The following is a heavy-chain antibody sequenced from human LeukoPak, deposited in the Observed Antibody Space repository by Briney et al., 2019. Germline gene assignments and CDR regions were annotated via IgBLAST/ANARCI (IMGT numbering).Heavy chain of an antibody. J-gene: IGHJ6*02. CDR3: AKAVTPYYYYYGMDV. Sequence: GGSLRLSCAASGFTFSSYSMNWVRQAPGKGLEWASYIGPSSIPISYADSVRGRFTISRDNAKNSLYLEMNSLRAEDTAVYYCAKAVTPYYYYYGMDVWGQGTTVTVSS. D-gene: IGHD4-23*01. CDR2: IGPSSIPI. V-gene: IGHV3-48*01. CDR1: GFTFSSYS.